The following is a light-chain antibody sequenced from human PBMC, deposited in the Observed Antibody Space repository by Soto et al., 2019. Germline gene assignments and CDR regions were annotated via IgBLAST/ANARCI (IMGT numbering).Light chain of an antibody. CDR3: NSYTSSSSV. Sequence: QSVLTQPASVSGSPGQSITISCTGTSSDVGGYNYVSWYQQHPGKAPKLLIYDVSSRPSGVSNRFSGSKSGNTASLTISGLQAEDEADYYCNSYTSSSSVFGTGT. J-gene: IGLJ1*01. CDR1: SSDVGGYNY. V-gene: IGLV2-14*01. CDR2: DVS.